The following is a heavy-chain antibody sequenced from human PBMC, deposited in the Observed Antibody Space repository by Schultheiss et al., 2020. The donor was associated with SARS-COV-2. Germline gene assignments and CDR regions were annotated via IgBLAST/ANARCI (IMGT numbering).Heavy chain of an antibody. CDR3: ARANPHSSGWDLYYGMDV. V-gene: IGHV1-3*01. CDR1: GYTFTSYA. Sequence: ASVKVSCKASGYTFTSYAMHWVRQAPGQRLEWMGWINAGNGNTKYSQKFQGRVTITRDTSASTAYMELSSLRSEDTAVYYCARANPHSSGWDLYYGMDVWGQGTTVTVSS. CDR2: INAGNGNT. J-gene: IGHJ6*02. D-gene: IGHD6-19*01.